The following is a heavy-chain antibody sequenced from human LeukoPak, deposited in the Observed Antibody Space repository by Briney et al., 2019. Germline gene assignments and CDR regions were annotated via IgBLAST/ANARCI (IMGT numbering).Heavy chain of an antibody. CDR3: ARDSDSSSWYLGY. J-gene: IGHJ4*02. V-gene: IGHV4-30-2*01. CDR1: GGSISSGGYY. CDR2: IYHSGST. Sequence: PSQTLSLTCTVSGGSISSGGYYWSWIRQPPGKGLEWIGYIYHSGSTYYNPSLKSRVTISVDRSKNQFSLKLSSVTAADTAVYYCARDSDSSSWYLGYWGQGTLVTVSS. D-gene: IGHD6-13*01.